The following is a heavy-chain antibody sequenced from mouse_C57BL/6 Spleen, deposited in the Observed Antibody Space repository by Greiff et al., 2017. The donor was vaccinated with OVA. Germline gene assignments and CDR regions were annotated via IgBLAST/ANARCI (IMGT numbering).Heavy chain of an antibody. D-gene: IGHD2-4*01. CDR2: IYPGDGDT. CDR1: GYAFSSSW. CDR3: ARWDYDEGAWFAY. V-gene: IGHV1-82*01. Sequence: VQLQQSGPELVKPGASVKISCKASGYAFSSSWMNWVKQRPGKGLEWIGRIYPGDGDTNYNGKFKGKATLTADKSSSTAYMQLSSLTSEDSAVYFCARWDYDEGAWFAYWGQGTLVTVSA. J-gene: IGHJ3*01.